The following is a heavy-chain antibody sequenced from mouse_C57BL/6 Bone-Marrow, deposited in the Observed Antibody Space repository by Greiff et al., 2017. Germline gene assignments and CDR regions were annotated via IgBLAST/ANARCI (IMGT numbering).Heavy chain of an antibody. J-gene: IGHJ4*01. Sequence: DVQLVESGGGLVKPGGSLKLSCAASGFTFSDYGMHWVRQAPVKVLEWVAYISSGSSTIYYEDTVKGRFTISRDNSKNTLFLQMTSLRSEDTAMYDVARGGWLTYYAIDYWGQGTSVTVSS. CDR2: ISSGSSTI. CDR3: ARGGWLTYYAIDY. V-gene: IGHV5-17*01. D-gene: IGHD2-3*01. CDR1: GFTFSDYG.